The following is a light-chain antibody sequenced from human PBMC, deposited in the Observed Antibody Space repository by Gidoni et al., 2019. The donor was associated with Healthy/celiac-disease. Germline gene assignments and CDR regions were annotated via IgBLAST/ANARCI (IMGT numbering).Light chain of an antibody. CDR3: SSYTSSSTDVV. CDR1: SSDVGGYNY. J-gene: IGLJ2*01. V-gene: IGLV2-14*01. Sequence: QSALTQPASVSGSPGQSITISCTGTSSDVGGYNYVSWYPQHPGKAPKLMIYDVSNRPSGVSNRFSGSKSGNTASLTIPGLQAEDEADYYCSSYTSSSTDVVFGGGTKLTVL. CDR2: DVS.